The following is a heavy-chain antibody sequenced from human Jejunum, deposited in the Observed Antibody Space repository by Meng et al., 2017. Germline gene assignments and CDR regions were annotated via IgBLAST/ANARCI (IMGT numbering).Heavy chain of an antibody. CDR1: GGSFSGYY. J-gene: IGHJ4*02. D-gene: IGHD1-14*01. V-gene: IGHV4-34*01. CDR3: AIGGPGPRLLN. Sequence: QGQLRPWGAGLLKPSATLSLTCAVYGGSFSGYYWTWIRQPPGKGLEWIGEINHNGSPYYNPSLNNRVTMSVDTSKNQLSLKLSSVTAADTAVYYCAIGGPGPRLLNWGQGTLVTVSS. CDR2: INHNGSP.